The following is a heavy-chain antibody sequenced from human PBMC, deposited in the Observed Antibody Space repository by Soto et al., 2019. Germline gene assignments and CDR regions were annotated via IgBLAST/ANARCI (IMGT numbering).Heavy chain of an antibody. CDR3: AREGSGYSYGNTLDY. J-gene: IGHJ4*02. CDR1: GGTFSSYS. Sequence: GASVKVSCKASGGTFSSYSMSWVRQAPGQGLEWMGGIIPIFGTANYAQKFQGRVTITADESTSTAYMELSSLRSEDTAVYYCAREGSGYSYGNTLDYWGQGTLVTVSS. D-gene: IGHD5-18*01. CDR2: IIPIFGTA. V-gene: IGHV1-69*13.